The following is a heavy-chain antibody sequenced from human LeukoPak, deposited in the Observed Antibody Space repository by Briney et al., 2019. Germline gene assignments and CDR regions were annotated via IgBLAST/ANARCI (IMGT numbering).Heavy chain of an antibody. D-gene: IGHD3-22*01. J-gene: IGHJ4*02. V-gene: IGHV3-23*01. Sequence: PGGSLRLSCVASEFTFDNFAMSWVRQAPGRGLEWVSSISSRSEVTYYAGSVKGRFTISRDNSKNTVFLQMNSLRVEDTAVYYCAKGRPNYYGTNGDYYRRDGDYWGQGTLVTVSS. CDR2: ISSRSEVT. CDR1: EFTFDNFA. CDR3: AKGRPNYYGTNGDYYRRDGDY.